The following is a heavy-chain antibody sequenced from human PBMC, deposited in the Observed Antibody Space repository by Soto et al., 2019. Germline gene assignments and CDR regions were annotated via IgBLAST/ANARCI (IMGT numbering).Heavy chain of an antibody. Sequence: QVQLVQSGAEVKKPGSSVKVSCKASGGTFSSYAISWVRQAPGQGLEWMGGTIPIFGTANYAQKFQGRVTITADESTSKDYMELRSLRSEDTAVYYCERAGALASPDYDYYGMDVWGQGTTVTVSS. CDR1: GGTFSSYA. D-gene: IGHD3-10*01. V-gene: IGHV1-69*12. CDR3: ERAGALASPDYDYYGMDV. CDR2: TIPIFGTA. J-gene: IGHJ6*02.